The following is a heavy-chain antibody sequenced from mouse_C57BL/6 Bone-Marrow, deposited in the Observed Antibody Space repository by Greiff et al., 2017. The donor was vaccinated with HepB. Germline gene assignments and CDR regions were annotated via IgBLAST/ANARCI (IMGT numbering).Heavy chain of an antibody. D-gene: IGHD2-2*01. CDR3: ARSRLRYWYFDV. V-gene: IGHV1-81*01. CDR2: IYPRSGNT. J-gene: IGHJ1*03. Sequence: VKLVESGAELARPGASVKLSCKASGYTFTSYGISWVKQRTGQGLEWIGEIYPRSGNTYYNEKFKGKATLTADKSSSTAYMELRSLTSEDSAVYFCARSRLRYWYFDVWGTGTTVTVSS. CDR1: GYTFTSYG.